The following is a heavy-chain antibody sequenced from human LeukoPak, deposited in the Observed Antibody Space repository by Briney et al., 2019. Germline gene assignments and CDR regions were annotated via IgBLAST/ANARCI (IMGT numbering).Heavy chain of an antibody. J-gene: IGHJ4*02. V-gene: IGHV1-69*04. D-gene: IGHD3-10*01. CDR2: IIPILGIA. CDR1: GYTFTSYG. CDR3: ASQEGITMPSRDY. Sequence: SVKVSCKASGYTFTSYGISWVRQAPGQGLEWMGRIIPILGIANYAQKFQGRVTITADKSTSTAYMELSSLRSEDTAVYYCASQEGITMPSRDYWGQGTLVTVSS.